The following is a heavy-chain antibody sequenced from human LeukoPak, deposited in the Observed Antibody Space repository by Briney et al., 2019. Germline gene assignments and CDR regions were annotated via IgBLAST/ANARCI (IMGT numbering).Heavy chain of an antibody. CDR1: GGTFSSYA. CDR2: IIPIFGTA. CDR3: ARAFTMVRGVIDYFDY. D-gene: IGHD3-10*01. Sequence: SVKVSCKASGGTFSSYAISWVRQAPGQGLEWMGGIIPIFGTANYAQKFQGRVTITADESTSTAYMELSSLRSEDTAVYYCARAFTMVRGVIDYFDYWGQGTLVTVSS. V-gene: IGHV1-69*13. J-gene: IGHJ4*02.